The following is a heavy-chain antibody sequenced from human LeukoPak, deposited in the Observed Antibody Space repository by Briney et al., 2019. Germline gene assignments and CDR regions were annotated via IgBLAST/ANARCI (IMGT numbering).Heavy chain of an antibody. D-gene: IGHD5-18*01. CDR2: INWNGGST. V-gene: IGHV3-20*04. CDR1: GFTFDDDG. Sequence: GRSLRLSCAASGFTFDDDGMSWVRHAPGKGLEWVSGINWNGGSTVYADSVKGRFTISRDNAKNSLYLQMNSLRAEDTALYYCARAKDTAMVYFDYWGQGTLVTVSS. CDR3: ARAKDTAMVYFDY. J-gene: IGHJ4*02.